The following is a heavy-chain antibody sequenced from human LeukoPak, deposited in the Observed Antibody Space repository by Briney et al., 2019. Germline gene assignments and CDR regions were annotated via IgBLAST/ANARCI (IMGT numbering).Heavy chain of an antibody. CDR1: GFTFSSYW. CDR2: IKQDGSEK. CDR3: AKDLLGGSYYPFYFDY. D-gene: IGHD1-26*01. V-gene: IGHV3-7*03. Sequence: GGSLRLSCAASGFTFSSYWMSWVRQAPGKGLEWVANIKQDGSEKYYVDSVKGRFTISRDNAKNSLYLQMNGLRAEDTAVYYCAKDLLGGSYYPFYFDYWGQGTLVTVSS. J-gene: IGHJ4*02.